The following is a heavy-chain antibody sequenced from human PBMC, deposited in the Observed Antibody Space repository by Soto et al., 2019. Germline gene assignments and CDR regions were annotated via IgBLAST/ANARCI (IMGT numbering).Heavy chain of an antibody. J-gene: IGHJ3*02. Sequence: GGSLRLSCAASGFTFSAYGMHWVRQASGKGLEWVAVIVHDGYPQFYAESMKGRFTISRDNSKNTLYLHMNSLRADDTAFYYCARDDRYADNALDIWGRGTLVTVS. CDR1: GFTFSAYG. CDR3: ARDDRYADNALDI. CDR2: IVHDGYPQ. D-gene: IGHD3-16*01. V-gene: IGHV3-30*12.